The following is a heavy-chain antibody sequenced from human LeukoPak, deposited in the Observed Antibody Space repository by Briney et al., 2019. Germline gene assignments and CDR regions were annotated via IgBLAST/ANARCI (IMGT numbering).Heavy chain of an antibody. CDR2: ISGYNGNT. Sequence: ASVKVSCKASGYTFTNSGISWVRQAPGQGLGWMGWISGYNGNTEYAQKSQGRVTMTTDTSTSTAYTELRRLRSDDTAVYYCTRDLYDLLTGRYSGSGGDYWGQGTLVTVSS. D-gene: IGHD3-9*01. CDR3: TRDLYDLLTGRYSGSGGDY. J-gene: IGHJ4*02. V-gene: IGHV1-18*01. CDR1: GYTFTNSG.